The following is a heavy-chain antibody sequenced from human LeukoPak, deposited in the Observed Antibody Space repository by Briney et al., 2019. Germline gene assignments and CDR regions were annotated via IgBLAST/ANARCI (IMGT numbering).Heavy chain of an antibody. CDR3: ARQEYCSGGSCYTWFDP. CDR2: IYPADSDI. V-gene: IGHV5-51*01. J-gene: IGHJ5*02. D-gene: IGHD2-15*01. Sequence: GESLKISCKGSGYSINNYWIGWVRQMPGKGLEWMGIIYPADSDIRYSPSFQGQVTISADKSISTAYLQWSSLKASDTAMYYCARQEYCSGGSCYTWFDPWGQGTLVSVSS. CDR1: GYSINNYW.